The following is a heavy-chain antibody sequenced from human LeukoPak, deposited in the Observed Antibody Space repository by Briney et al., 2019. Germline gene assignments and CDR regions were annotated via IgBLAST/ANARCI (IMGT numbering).Heavy chain of an antibody. CDR2: IYYTGST. CDR3: ARYSGSSYVFDY. V-gene: IGHV4-59*01. D-gene: IGHD1-26*01. CDR1: GDSNSSYY. J-gene: IGHJ4*02. Sequence: PSETLSLTCTVSGDSNSSYYWNWIRQPPGKGLEWIGYIYYTGSTNYNPSLKSRVTISVDTSKNQFSLKLSSVTAADTAVYYCARYSGSSYVFDYWGQGTLVTVSS.